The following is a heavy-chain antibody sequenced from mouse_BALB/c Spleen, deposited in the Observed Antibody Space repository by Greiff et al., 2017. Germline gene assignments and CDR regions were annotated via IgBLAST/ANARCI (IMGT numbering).Heavy chain of an antibody. Sequence: QVQLQQSGAELMKPGASVKISCKATGYTFSSYWIEWVKQRPGHGLEWIGEILPGSGSTNYNEKFKGKATFTADTSSNTAYLQLSSLTSEDSAVYYCARGGITTYYFDDWGQGTTLTVSS. D-gene: IGHD1-1*01. CDR3: ARGGITTYYFDD. CDR2: ILPGSGST. J-gene: IGHJ2*01. CDR1: GYTFSSYW. V-gene: IGHV1-9*01.